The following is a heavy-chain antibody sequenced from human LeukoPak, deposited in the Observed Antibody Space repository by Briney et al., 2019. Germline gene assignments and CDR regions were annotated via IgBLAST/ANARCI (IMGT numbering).Heavy chain of an antibody. J-gene: IGHJ4*02. CDR3: AREDILTGFDY. D-gene: IGHD3-9*01. CDR2: IYSGGST. Sequence: GGSLRLSCAASGFTVSSNYMSWVRQAPGKGLEWVSVIYSGGSTYYADSVKGRFTISRDNSKNTLYLQMNSLKAEDTAVYYCAREDILTGFDYWGQGTLVTVSS. V-gene: IGHV3-53*01. CDR1: GFTVSSNY.